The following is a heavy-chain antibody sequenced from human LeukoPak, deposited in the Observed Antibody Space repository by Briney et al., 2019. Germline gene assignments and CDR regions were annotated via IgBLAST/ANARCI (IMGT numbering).Heavy chain of an antibody. J-gene: IGHJ3*02. Sequence: SGGSLRLFCAGSGFIFSNYCIHGVRHARGKGLVWLSRITCDENCTKYADSVKGRFTSSRDNSKNTLYLQMNSLRAEDTAVYYCASKLRGKYSYGYKGAGAFDIWGQGTMVTVSS. D-gene: IGHD5-18*01. CDR3: ASKLRGKYSYGYKGAGAFDI. CDR1: GFIFSNYC. CDR2: ITCDENCT. V-gene: IGHV3-74*01.